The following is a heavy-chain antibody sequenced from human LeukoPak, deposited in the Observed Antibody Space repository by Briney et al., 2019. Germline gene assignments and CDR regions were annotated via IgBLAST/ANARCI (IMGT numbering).Heavy chain of an antibody. V-gene: IGHV1-46*01. D-gene: IGHD3-9*01. CDR3: ARDAGRNLLTGHSDAFDI. J-gene: IGHJ3*02. CDR2: INPSGGST. CDR1: GYTFTSYY. Sequence: WASVKVSCKASGYTFTSYYMHWVRQAPGQGLEWMGIINPSGGSTSYAQKFQGRVTMTRDMSTSTVYMELSSLRSEDTAVYYCARDAGRNLLTGHSDAFDIWGQGTMVTVSS.